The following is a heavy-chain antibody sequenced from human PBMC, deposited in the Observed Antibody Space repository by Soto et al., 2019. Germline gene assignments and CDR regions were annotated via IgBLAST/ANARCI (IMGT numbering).Heavy chain of an antibody. CDR3: AKDSISGRRDYYYGMDV. Sequence: QVQLVESGGGVVQRGRSLRLSCAASGFTFSRNGMHWVRQAPGKGLEWVAVLSYDGSNKYSADSVKGRFTISRDNSKNTLYLQMNSLRAEDTAVYYCAKDSISGRRDYYYGMDVWGQGTTVTVSS. CDR1: GFTFSRNG. D-gene: IGHD6-6*01. CDR2: LSYDGSNK. V-gene: IGHV3-30*18. J-gene: IGHJ6*02.